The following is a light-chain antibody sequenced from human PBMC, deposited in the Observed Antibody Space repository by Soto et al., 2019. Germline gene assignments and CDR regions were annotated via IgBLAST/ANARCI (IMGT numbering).Light chain of an antibody. J-gene: IGLJ1*01. CDR1: STDVGGYNY. CDR2: EVS. Sequence: QSALTQPPSAAGSPGQSVTISCTGTSTDVGGYNYVSWYQQYPGKAPKLRIYEVSKRPSGVPDRFSGSKSGNTPSLTVSGLQAEDEADYYGSSYGGRYNYVFGTGTKLTVL. CDR3: SSYGGRYNYV. V-gene: IGLV2-8*01.